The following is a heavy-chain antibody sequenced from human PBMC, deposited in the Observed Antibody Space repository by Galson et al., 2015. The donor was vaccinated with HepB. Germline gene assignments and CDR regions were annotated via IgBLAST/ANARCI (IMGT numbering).Heavy chain of an antibody. Sequence: SLRLSCAASGFTFSSYSMNRVRQAPGKGLEWVSYISSSTSIIYYADSVKGRFTISRDNAENSLYLQMNSLRAEDTAVYYCVRDRGGSGSYLSYYYDMDVWGQGTTVIVSS. CDR2: ISSSTSII. V-gene: IGHV3-48*04. CDR1: GFTFSSYS. CDR3: VRDRGGSGSYLSYYYDMDV. J-gene: IGHJ6*02. D-gene: IGHD3-10*01.